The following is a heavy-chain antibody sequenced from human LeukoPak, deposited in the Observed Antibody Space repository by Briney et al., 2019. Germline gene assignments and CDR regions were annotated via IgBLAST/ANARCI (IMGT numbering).Heavy chain of an antibody. Sequence: GGSLRLSCAASGFTFSDYYMSWIRQAPGKGLEWVSYISSSGGTIYYADSVKGRFTISRDNAKSSLYLQMNSLRAEDTAVYYCASSYYYDSSGYSSYYFDYWGQGTLVTVSS. D-gene: IGHD3-22*01. CDR2: ISSSGGTI. V-gene: IGHV3-11*04. CDR3: ASSYYYDSSGYSSYYFDY. J-gene: IGHJ4*02. CDR1: GFTFSDYY.